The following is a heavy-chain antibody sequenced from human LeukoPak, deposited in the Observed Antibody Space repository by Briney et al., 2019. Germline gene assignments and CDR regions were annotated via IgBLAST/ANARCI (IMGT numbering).Heavy chain of an antibody. CDR3: ARSGRSIAAAGPYNDAFDI. CDR2: INPTGGST. J-gene: IGHJ3*02. D-gene: IGHD6-13*01. CDR1: GYTFTSYY. V-gene: IGHV1-46*01. Sequence: ASVKVSCKASGYTFTSYYMHWVRQAPGQGLEWMGLINPTGGSTSYAQKFQGRVTMTRDMSTSTVYMELSSLRSEDTAVYYCARSGRSIAAAGPYNDAFDIWGQGTMVTVSS.